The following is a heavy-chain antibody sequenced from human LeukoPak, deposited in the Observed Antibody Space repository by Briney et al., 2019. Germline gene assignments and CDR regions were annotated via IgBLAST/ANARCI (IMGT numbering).Heavy chain of an antibody. D-gene: IGHD1-1*01. CDR3: AKSKGTTGTTGVDY. CDR1: GFTFSSYG. Sequence: GGSLRLSCAASGFTFSSYGMHWVRQAPGQGLEWVAVISYDGSNKYYADSVKGRFTISRDNSKNTLYLQMNSLRAEDTAVYHCAKSKGTTGTTGVDYWGQGTLVTVSS. J-gene: IGHJ4*02. V-gene: IGHV3-30*18. CDR2: ISYDGSNK.